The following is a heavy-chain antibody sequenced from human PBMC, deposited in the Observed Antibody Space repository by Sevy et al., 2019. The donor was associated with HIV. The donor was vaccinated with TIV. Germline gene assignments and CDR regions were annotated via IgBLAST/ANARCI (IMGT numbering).Heavy chain of an antibody. Sequence: ASVKVSCKASGYTFTSTGICWIRQAPGQGLEWMGWISTQNGNTKYEQKFQGRVTMTTDTSTTTAYMELRSLRLDDTAVYYCARGGEGGEDVWGQGTTVTVSS. CDR1: GYTFTSTG. V-gene: IGHV1-18*01. CDR2: ISTQNGNT. D-gene: IGHD3-16*01. J-gene: IGHJ6*02. CDR3: ARGGEGGEDV.